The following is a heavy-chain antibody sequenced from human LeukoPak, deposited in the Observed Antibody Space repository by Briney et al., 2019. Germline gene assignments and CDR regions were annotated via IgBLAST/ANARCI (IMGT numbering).Heavy chain of an antibody. CDR2: ISGGGGNT. J-gene: IGHJ4*02. CDR1: GFTFRSYA. Sequence: GGSLRLPCAASGFTFRSYAMTWVRQAPGKGLEWVSGISGGGGNTNYADSVKGRFTISRDNSRNTLYLQMNSLRAEDTAVYYCAKDYGDYVASHWGQGTLVTVSS. CDR3: AKDYGDYVASH. V-gene: IGHV3-23*01. D-gene: IGHD4-17*01.